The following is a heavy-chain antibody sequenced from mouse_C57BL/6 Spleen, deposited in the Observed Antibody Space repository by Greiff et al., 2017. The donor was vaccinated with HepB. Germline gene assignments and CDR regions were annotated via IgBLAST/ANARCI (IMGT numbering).Heavy chain of an antibody. D-gene: IGHD1-1*01. CDR3: ARHEDYYGSIFDY. Sequence: EVKLMESGGDLVKPGGSLKLSCAASGFTFSSYGMSWVRQTPDKRLEWVATISSGGSYTYYPDSVKGRFTISRDNAKNTLYLQMSSLKSEDTAMYYCARHEDYYGSIFDYWGQGTTLTVSS. V-gene: IGHV5-6*01. J-gene: IGHJ2*01. CDR2: ISSGGSYT. CDR1: GFTFSSYG.